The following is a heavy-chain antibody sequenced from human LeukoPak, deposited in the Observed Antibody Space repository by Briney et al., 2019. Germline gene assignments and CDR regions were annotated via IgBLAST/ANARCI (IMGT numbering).Heavy chain of an antibody. J-gene: IGHJ4*02. CDR1: GFTFSSYG. V-gene: IGHV3-30*18. CDR2: VAFDGGIK. D-gene: IGHD3-3*01. Sequence: GGSLRLSCAASGFTFSSYGMHWVRQAPGKGLEWVAVVAFDGGIKHYQDSVNGRFTISRDNSKNTLYLQMNSLRAEGTAVYYCAKDFFPKTSVYYFDSWGQGTLVTVSA. CDR3: AKDFFPKTSVYYFDS.